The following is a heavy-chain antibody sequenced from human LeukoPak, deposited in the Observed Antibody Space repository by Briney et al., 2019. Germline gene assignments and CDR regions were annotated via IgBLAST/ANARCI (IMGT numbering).Heavy chain of an antibody. CDR1: DGSFTNDY. CDR3: ARARSGYKFYFDY. CDR2: IHHSGTT. J-gene: IGHJ4*02. V-gene: IGHV4-34*01. D-gene: IGHD3-22*01. Sequence: SETPSLTCAVYDGSFTNDYWSWIRQPPGKGLEWIGEIHHSGTTKYKPSLKSRITLSVDTSKNEFSLKLSSATAADTAVYYCARARSGYKFYFDYWGQGTLVTVSS.